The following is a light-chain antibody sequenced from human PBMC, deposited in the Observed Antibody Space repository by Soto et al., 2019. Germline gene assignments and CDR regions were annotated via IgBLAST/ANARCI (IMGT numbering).Light chain of an antibody. CDR3: QQYDTYYT. CDR2: DVS. Sequence: DIQMTQAPSTLSASVGDRVTITCRASQSVSNWLAWYQQKPGKAPTLLIYDVSRLETGVPSRFSGSGSGTEFTLTINSLQPEDFATYFCQQYDTYYTFGQGTKVEIK. V-gene: IGKV1-5*01. CDR1: QSVSNW. J-gene: IGKJ2*01.